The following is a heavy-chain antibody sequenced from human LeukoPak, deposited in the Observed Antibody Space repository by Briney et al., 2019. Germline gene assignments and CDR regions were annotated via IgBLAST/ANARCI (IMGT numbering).Heavy chain of an antibody. V-gene: IGHV1-2*02. Sequence: ASVKVSCKASGYTFTGYYMHWVRQAPGQGLEWMGWINPNSGGTNYAQKFQGRVTMTRDTSISTAYMELSRLRSDDTAVYYCARDRGLDNWFDPWGQGTLVTVSS. D-gene: IGHD3/OR15-3a*01. CDR2: INPNSGGT. CDR3: ARDRGLDNWFDP. J-gene: IGHJ5*02. CDR1: GYTFTGYY.